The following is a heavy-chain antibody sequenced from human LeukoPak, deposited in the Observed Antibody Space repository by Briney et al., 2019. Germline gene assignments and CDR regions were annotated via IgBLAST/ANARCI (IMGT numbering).Heavy chain of an antibody. Sequence: GASVKVSCKASGYTFTSYGISWVRQAPGQGLEWMGWISAYNGNTNYAQKLQGRVTMTTGTSTSTAYMELRSLRSDDTAVYYCARGGYDFWSGYYYFDYWGQGTLVTVSS. J-gene: IGHJ4*02. V-gene: IGHV1-18*01. CDR3: ARGGYDFWSGYYYFDY. CDR2: ISAYNGNT. CDR1: GYTFTSYG. D-gene: IGHD3-3*01.